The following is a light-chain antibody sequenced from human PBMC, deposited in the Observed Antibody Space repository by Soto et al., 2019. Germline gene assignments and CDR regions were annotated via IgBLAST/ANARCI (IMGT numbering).Light chain of an antibody. V-gene: IGKV2-30*01. CDR2: KVS. Sequence: DVVMTQSPLSLPVTLAQPASISCRSSQSLVYIDGNTYLTWFQQKPGQSPRRLIYKVSTRDSGVPGRFSGSGSGTDFTLKISRVEAEDVGVYYCMQGTHSPHTFGQGTKLEIK. CDR3: MQGTHSPHT. J-gene: IGKJ2*01. CDR1: QSLVYIDGNTY.